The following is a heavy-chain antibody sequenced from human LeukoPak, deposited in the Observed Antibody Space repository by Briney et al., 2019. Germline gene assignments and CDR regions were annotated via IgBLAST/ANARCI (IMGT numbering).Heavy chain of an antibody. V-gene: IGHV4-39*01. CDR3: ARGWTYYYDSSGYRKGIDY. J-gene: IGHJ4*02. CDR2: IYYSGST. CDR1: GGSISSSSYY. Sequence: PSETLPLTCTVSGGSISSSSYYWGWIRQPPGKGLEWIGSIYYSGSTYYNPSLKSRVTISVDTSKNQFSLKLSSVTAADTAVYYCARGWTYYYDSSGYRKGIDYWGQGTLVTVSS. D-gene: IGHD3-22*01.